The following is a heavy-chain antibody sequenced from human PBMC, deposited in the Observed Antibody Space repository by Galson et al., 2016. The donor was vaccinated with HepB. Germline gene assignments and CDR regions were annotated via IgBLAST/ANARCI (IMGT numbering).Heavy chain of an antibody. J-gene: IGHJ3*02. CDR1: GFTFSNYV. CDR2: ISSDGGST. Sequence: SLRLSCAASGFTFSNYVMHWVRQAPGKGLEYVAVISSDGGSTYHGNSVKGRFVISRDNSENTLYLQMDSLRAEDMAVYYCARDATTCSGGNCYPGPFDIWGQGTMVTVSS. CDR3: ARDATTCSGGNCYPGPFDI. V-gene: IGHV3-64*01. D-gene: IGHD6-25*01.